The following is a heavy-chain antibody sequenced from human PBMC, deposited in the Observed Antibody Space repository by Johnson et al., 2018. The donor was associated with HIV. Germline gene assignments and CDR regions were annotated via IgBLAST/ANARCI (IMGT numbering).Heavy chain of an antibody. CDR2: ITSSGNTV. J-gene: IGHJ3*02. CDR1: GFTFSDYY. CDR3: ARAPEVRGIDAFDI. Sequence: QVQLVESGGGLVKPGGSLRLSCAASGFTFSDYYMSWIRQAPGQGLEWVSYITSSGNTVYYADSVKGRFTISRDNAKNSLYLQMNILTAEDTAVYYCARAPEVRGIDAFDIWGQGTMVTVS. D-gene: IGHD3-10*01. V-gene: IGHV3-11*04.